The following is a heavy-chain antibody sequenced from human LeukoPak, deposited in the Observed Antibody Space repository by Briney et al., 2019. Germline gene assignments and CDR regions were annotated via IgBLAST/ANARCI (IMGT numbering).Heavy chain of an antibody. Sequence: GESLRISCKGSGYSFTSYWISWVRQTPGKGLEWMGRIDPSDSYTNYSPTFQGHVTISADKSISTAYLQWSSLKASDTAMYYCARFDYVWGSYPKSYYLDYCGQGTLVTVSS. CDR2: IDPSDSYT. J-gene: IGHJ4*02. CDR1: GYSFTSYW. CDR3: ARFDYVWGSYPKSYYLDY. V-gene: IGHV5-10-1*01. D-gene: IGHD3-16*02.